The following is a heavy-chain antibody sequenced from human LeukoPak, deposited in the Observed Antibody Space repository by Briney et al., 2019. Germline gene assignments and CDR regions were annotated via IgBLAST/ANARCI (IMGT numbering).Heavy chain of an antibody. Sequence: GGSLRLSCAASGFTFNSYVMHWVRQAPGKGLEWVAVISYDGSNQYYADSVKGRFTISRDNSKNTLYLRMNSLRPEDTAVYYCARDLFPNSEGVSDYWGQGTLVTVSS. D-gene: IGHD1-26*01. J-gene: IGHJ4*02. CDR3: ARDLFPNSEGVSDY. CDR2: ISYDGSNQ. CDR1: GFTFNSYV. V-gene: IGHV3-30-3*01.